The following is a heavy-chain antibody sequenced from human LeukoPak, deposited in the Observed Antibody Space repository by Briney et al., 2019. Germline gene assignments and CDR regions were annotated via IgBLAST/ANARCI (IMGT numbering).Heavy chain of an antibody. J-gene: IGHJ4*02. CDR2: IYHSGST. D-gene: IGHD5-18*01. CDR1: GYSISSGYY. CDR3: ARVIYYSYGLPLFDY. Sequence: SETLSLTCTVSGYSISSGYYWGWIRQPPGKGLEWIGSIYHSGSTYYNPSLKSRVTISVDTSKNQFSLKLSSVTAADTAVYYCARVIYYSYGLPLFDYWGQGTLVTVSS. V-gene: IGHV4-38-2*02.